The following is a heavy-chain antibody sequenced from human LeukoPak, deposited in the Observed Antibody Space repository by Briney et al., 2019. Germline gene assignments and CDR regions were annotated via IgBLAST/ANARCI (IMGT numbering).Heavy chain of an antibody. CDR1: GFTFSNYA. CDR3: KGSSWYNYYYMDV. CDR2: ISSSSSTI. D-gene: IGHD6-13*01. J-gene: IGHJ6*03. Sequence: GGSPRLSCAASGFTFSNYAMNWVRQAPGKGLEWVSYISSSSSTIYYADSMKGRFTIPRDNAKNSLYLQMNSLRDEDTAVYYCKGSSWYNYYYMDVWGKGTTVTVSS. V-gene: IGHV3-48*02.